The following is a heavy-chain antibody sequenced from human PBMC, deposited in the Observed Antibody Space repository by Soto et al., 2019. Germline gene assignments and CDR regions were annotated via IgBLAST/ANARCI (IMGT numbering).Heavy chain of an antibody. CDR1: GFTLSYYS. CDR2: ISSSGGTA. CDR3: ARVPRIEAGAMAPNYYDGLDV. D-gene: IGHD6-13*01. V-gene: IGHV3-48*02. J-gene: IGHJ6*02. Sequence: EVQLVESGGGLVQPGGSLRLSCAASGFTLSYYSMIWVRQAPGKGLEWISYISSSGGTAFYTDSVKGRFAMSRDKAKNSVHLQMSSLRDDDTAVHYCARVPRIEAGAMAPNYYDGLDVWGQGTTVTVSS.